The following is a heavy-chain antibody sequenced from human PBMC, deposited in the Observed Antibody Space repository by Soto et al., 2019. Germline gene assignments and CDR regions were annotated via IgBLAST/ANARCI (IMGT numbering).Heavy chain of an antibody. Sequence: ASVKVSCKASGYTFTSYAMQWVRQAPGQRLEWMGWINAGNGNTKYSQKFQGRVTITRDTSASTAYMELSSLRSEDTAVYYCASAPFGVVTPALTPMLLWGQGTLVTVSS. D-gene: IGHD3-3*01. V-gene: IGHV1-3*01. CDR1: GYTFTSYA. CDR2: INAGNGNT. CDR3: ASAPFGVVTPALTPMLL. J-gene: IGHJ4*02.